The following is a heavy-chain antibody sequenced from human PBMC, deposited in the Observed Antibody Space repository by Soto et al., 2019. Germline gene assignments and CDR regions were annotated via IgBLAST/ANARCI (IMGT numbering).Heavy chain of an antibody. CDR1: GFTFSSYG. V-gene: IGHV3-30*18. D-gene: IGHD6-19*01. J-gene: IGHJ4*02. CDR3: AKDIPYSSGWEPRLGY. Sequence: QVQLVESGGGVVQPGRSLRLSCAASGFTFSSYGMHWVRQAPGNGLEWVAVISYDGSNKYYADSVKGRFTISRDNSKNTLYLQMNSLRAEDTAVYYCAKDIPYSSGWEPRLGYWGQGTMVTVAS. CDR2: ISYDGSNK.